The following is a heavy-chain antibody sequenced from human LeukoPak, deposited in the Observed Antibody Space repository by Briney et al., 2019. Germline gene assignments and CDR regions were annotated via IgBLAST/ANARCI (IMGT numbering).Heavy chain of an antibody. D-gene: IGHD3-9*01. J-gene: IGHJ6*03. CDR1: GGTFSSYA. Sequence: GASVKVSCKASGGTFSSYAISWVRQAPGQGLEWMGGIIPIFGTANYAQKFQGRVTITADESTSTAYMELSSLRSEDTAVYYCARGHSLTIPRYYYMDVWGKGTTVTISS. CDR2: IIPIFGTA. V-gene: IGHV1-69*13. CDR3: ARGHSLTIPRYYYMDV.